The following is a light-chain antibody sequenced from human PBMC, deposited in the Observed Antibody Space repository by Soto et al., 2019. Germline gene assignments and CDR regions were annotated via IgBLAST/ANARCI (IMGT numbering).Light chain of an antibody. J-gene: IGLJ1*01. CDR2: DVS. CDR1: SSDVGGYNY. V-gene: IGLV2-14*03. CDR3: SSYTTSNTRQIV. Sequence: QSVLTQPASVSGSPGQSLTISCTGTSSDVGGYNYVSWYQHHPGKAPKLMIFDVSNRPSGVSNCFSGSKSGNTASLTISGFQPEVEADYYCSSYTTSNTRQIVFGTGTKVTVL.